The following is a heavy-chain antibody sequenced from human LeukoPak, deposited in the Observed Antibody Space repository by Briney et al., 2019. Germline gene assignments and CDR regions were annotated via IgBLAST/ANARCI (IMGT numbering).Heavy chain of an antibody. D-gene: IGHD2-2*01. CDR3: AKDGYDQLLALGEYYFDY. CDR1: GFTFGSYA. J-gene: IGHJ4*02. CDR2: ISGSGGST. Sequence: PGGSLRLSCAASGFTFGSYAMSWVRQAPGKGLEWVSAISGSGGSTYYADSVKGRFTISRDNSKNTLYLQMNSLRAEDTAVYYCAKDGYDQLLALGEYYFDYWGQGTLVTVSS. V-gene: IGHV3-23*01.